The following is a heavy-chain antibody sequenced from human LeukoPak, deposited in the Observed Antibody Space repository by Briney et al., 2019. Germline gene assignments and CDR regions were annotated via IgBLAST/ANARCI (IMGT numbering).Heavy chain of an antibody. CDR1: GFTFSSYA. CDR3: ATISGSFEYLDY. V-gene: IGHV3-23*01. D-gene: IGHD1-26*01. Sequence: PGGSLRLSCAASGFTFSSYAMSWVRQAPGKGLEWVSGIGASGGVTYSAESVRGRFTISRDNSKNTLYLQMNSLRVDDTAAYYCATISGSFEYLDYWGQGTLVTVSS. CDR2: IGASGGVT. J-gene: IGHJ4*02.